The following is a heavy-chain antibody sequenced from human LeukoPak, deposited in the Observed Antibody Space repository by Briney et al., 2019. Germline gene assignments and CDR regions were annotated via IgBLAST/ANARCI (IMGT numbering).Heavy chain of an antibody. CDR3: ASLYSSSSRLDH. J-gene: IGHJ4*02. CDR2: ISYDGSNK. CDR1: GFTFSSYG. D-gene: IGHD6-6*01. Sequence: PGGSLRLSCAASGFTFSSYGMHWVRQAPGKGLEWVAVISYDGSNKYYADSVKGRFTISRDNSKNTLYLQMNSLRAEDTAVYYCASLYSSSSRLDHWGQGTLVTVSS. V-gene: IGHV3-30*03.